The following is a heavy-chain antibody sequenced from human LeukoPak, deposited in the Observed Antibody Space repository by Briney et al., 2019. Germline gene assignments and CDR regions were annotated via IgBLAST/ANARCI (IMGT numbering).Heavy chain of an antibody. Sequence: SETLSLTCTVSGGSISSGSYYWGWIRQPPGQGLEWIGSIYYFGSTFHNPSLKSRLTVSVDTSKNQFSLKLSSVTAADTAVYYCARAKSGGDWIDYWGQGTLVTVSS. CDR2: IYYFGST. CDR1: GGSISSGSYY. V-gene: IGHV4-39*01. CDR3: ARAKSGGDWIDY. J-gene: IGHJ4*02. D-gene: IGHD2-21*02.